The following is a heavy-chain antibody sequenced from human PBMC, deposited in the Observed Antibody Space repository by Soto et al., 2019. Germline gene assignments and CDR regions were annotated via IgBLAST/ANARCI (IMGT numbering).Heavy chain of an antibody. CDR1: GFTFSSYA. Sequence: PGGSLRLSCAASGFTFSSYAMHWVRQAPGKGLEWVAVISYDGSNKYYADSVKGRFTISRDNSTNTLYLQMNSLRAEDTAVYYCARDGRRGIRDYCYYLGMDVWGQGTTVTVSS. D-gene: IGHD2-15*01. CDR2: ISYDGSNK. V-gene: IGHV3-30-3*01. J-gene: IGHJ6*02. CDR3: ARDGRRGIRDYCYYLGMDV.